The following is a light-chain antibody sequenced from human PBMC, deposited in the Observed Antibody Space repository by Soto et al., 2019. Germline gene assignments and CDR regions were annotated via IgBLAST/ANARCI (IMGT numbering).Light chain of an antibody. CDR3: YSFAGFNTQ. Sequence: QSALTQPASVSGSPGQSIAISCTGNSSGIGTFNLVSWYQQHPGKAPKLIIYEVNKRPSGISSRFSGSKSGNTASLTISGLKADHDDDYYCYSFAGFNTQFGGGTKVTVL. J-gene: IGLJ2*01. V-gene: IGLV2-23*02. CDR1: SSGIGTFNL. CDR2: EVN.